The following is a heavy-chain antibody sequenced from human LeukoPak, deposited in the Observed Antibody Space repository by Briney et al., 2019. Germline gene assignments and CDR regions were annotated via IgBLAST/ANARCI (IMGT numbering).Heavy chain of an antibody. CDR3: AKARAAMVTDY. V-gene: IGHV3-23*01. Sequence: GGSLRLSCAASGFTFNIYAMNWVRQAPGKGLEWVSVISGSGDSTYYADSVKGRFTISRDNSKNTLYLQMNSLRAEDTAVYYSAKARAAMVTDYWGQGTLVTVSS. CDR2: ISGSGDST. D-gene: IGHD5-18*01. CDR1: GFTFNIYA. J-gene: IGHJ4*02.